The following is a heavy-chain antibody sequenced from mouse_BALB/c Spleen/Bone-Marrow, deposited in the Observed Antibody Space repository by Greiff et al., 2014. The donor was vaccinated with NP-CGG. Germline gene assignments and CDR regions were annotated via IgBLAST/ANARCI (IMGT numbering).Heavy chain of an antibody. CDR1: GYTFTSYY. CDR2: INPSNGGT. Sequence: VQLQQSGTELVKPGASVKLSCKASGYTFTSYYMFWVKQRPGQGLEWIGEINPSNGGTVFNEKFKSKVTLTVDKSSSTAYIQLSGLTSEDSAVYYCIRSAGTGCAYWGQGTLVTVS. CDR3: IRSAGTGCAY. J-gene: IGHJ3*01. V-gene: IGHV1-53*01. D-gene: IGHD3-3*01.